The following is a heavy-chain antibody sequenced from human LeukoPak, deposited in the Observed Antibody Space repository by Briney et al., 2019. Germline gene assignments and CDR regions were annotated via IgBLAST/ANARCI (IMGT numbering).Heavy chain of an antibody. D-gene: IGHD2-15*01. CDR3: ATTQEIAAIQRAEATFET. J-gene: IGHJ3*02. CDR2: FDSEGVET. V-gene: IGHV1-24*01. CDR1: GGTVSELS. Sequence: AAVKVSRKGHGGTVSELSIHWVRQVPGKGLEWMGRFDSEGVETVYAQKFQGRVTITEDTSTETVHMDLNSLGDGDAAFYYCATTQEIAAIQRAEATFETWGQG.